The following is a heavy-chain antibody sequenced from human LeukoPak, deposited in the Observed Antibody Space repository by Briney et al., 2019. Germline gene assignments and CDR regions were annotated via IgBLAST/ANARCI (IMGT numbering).Heavy chain of an antibody. CDR2: ISGSGGST. CDR1: GFTFSSYA. D-gene: IGHD6-13*01. Sequence: GGSLRLSCAASGFTFSSYAMSWVRQAPGKGLEWVSAISGSGGSTYYADSVKGRFTISRDNSKNMLYLQMNSLRAEDTAVYYCARRPYSDYGMDVWGQGTTVTVPS. V-gene: IGHV3-23*01. CDR3: ARRPYSDYGMDV. J-gene: IGHJ6*02.